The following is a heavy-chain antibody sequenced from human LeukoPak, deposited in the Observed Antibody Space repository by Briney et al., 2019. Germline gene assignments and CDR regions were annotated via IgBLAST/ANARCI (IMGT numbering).Heavy chain of an antibody. Sequence: SETLSLTCTVSGGSISSSSYYWGWIRQPPGKGLEWIGNIYYSGRTYYNPSLKSRVTISVDTSKNQFSLKLSSVTAADTAVYYCARNPSLNIVVVTAIDYWGLGTLVTVSS. D-gene: IGHD2-21*02. CDR2: IYYSGRT. V-gene: IGHV4-39*01. J-gene: IGHJ4*02. CDR3: ARNPSLNIVVVTAIDY. CDR1: GGSISSSSYY.